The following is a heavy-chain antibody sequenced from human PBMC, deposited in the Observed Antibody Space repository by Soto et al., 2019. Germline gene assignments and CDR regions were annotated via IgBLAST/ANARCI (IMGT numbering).Heavy chain of an antibody. J-gene: IGHJ4*02. CDR1: GGSISSYY. D-gene: IGHD3-3*01. Sequence: NPSETLSLTCTVSGGSISSYYWSWIRQPPGKGLEWIGYIYYSGSTNYNPSLKSRVTISVDTSKNQFSLKLSSVTAADSALYYCARHGVLWSGYYDYWGQGTLVTVSS. CDR2: IYYSGST. V-gene: IGHV4-59*08. CDR3: ARHGVLWSGYYDY.